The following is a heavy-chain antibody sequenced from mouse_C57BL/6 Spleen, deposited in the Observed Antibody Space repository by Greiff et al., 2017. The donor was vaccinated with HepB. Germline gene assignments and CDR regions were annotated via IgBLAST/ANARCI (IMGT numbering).Heavy chain of an antibody. CDR3: ARPYYSNYVRGAMDY. D-gene: IGHD2-5*01. J-gene: IGHJ4*01. V-gene: IGHV1-53*01. CDR2: INPSNGGT. Sequence: PGQGLEWIGNINPSNGGTNYNEKFKSKATLTVDKSSSTAYMQLSSLTSEDSAVYYCARPYYSNYVRGAMDYWGQGTSVTVSS.